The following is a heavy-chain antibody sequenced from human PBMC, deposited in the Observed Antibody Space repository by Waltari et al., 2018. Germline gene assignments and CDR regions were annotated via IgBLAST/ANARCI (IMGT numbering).Heavy chain of an antibody. Sequence: QVQLLQSGAEVKKPGSSVPVSCRASGGSFSNYGLSWVRQAPGQGPEWMGGIIPGLGLAKSAQKLQARVTITADESTATTYMELSGLRSEDTAVYYCAGVGYPGSGSGYRDAFDIWGQGTLVTVSS. CDR3: AGVGYPGSGSGYRDAFDI. J-gene: IGHJ3*02. D-gene: IGHD3-22*01. V-gene: IGHV1-69*01. CDR2: IIPGLGLA. CDR1: GGSFSNYG.